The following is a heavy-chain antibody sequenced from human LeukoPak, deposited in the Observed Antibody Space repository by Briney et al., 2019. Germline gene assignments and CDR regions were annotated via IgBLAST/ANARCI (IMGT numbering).Heavy chain of an antibody. CDR1: GFTFSDYY. CDR3: ARGAMIVVVIFGDNWFDP. CDR2: ISSSGSTI. V-gene: IGHV3-11*04. J-gene: IGHJ5*02. D-gene: IGHD3-22*01. Sequence: GGSLRLSCAASGFTFSDYYMSWIRQAPGKGLEWVSYISSSGSTIYYADSVKGRFTISRDNAKNSLYLQMNSLRAEDTAVYYCARGAMIVVVIFGDNWFDPWGQGTLVTVSS.